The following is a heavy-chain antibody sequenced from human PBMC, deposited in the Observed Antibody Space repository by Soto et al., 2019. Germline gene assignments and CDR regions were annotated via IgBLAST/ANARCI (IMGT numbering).Heavy chain of an antibody. V-gene: IGHV3-74*01. CDR1: GFSLSKYW. CDR2: VNGDGSST. CDR3: ARGGSTDFYGLLDL. D-gene: IGHD3-16*01. J-gene: IGHJ5*02. Sequence: GXSLILSCAASGFSLSKYWMHCVRQAPGKGLEWVSRVNGDGSSTTYADSVSGRFIISRDNAKNTVFLQMSSLRADETARYYCARGGSTDFYGLLDLWGQGTQVTVPQ.